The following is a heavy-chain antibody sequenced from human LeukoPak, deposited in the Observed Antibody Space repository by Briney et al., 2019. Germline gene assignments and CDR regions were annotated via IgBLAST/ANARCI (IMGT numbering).Heavy chain of an antibody. Sequence: PGGSLTLSCAASGFTVSSNYMSWVRQAPGKGLEWVSVIYSCGSTYYADSVKGRFTIPRDNSKNTLYLQMNSLRAEDTAVYYCASTGVVAATPISYFDYWGQGTLVTVSS. CDR2: IYSCGST. V-gene: IGHV3-66*01. CDR3: ASTGVVAATPISYFDY. D-gene: IGHD2-15*01. J-gene: IGHJ4*02. CDR1: GFTVSSNY.